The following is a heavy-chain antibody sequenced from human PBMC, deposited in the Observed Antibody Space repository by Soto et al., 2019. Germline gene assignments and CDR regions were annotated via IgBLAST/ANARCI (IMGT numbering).Heavy chain of an antibody. V-gene: IGHV3-30*03. CDR2: VSFDAYKK. CDR3: RVGVAD. CDR1: GFNFSAYG. D-gene: IGHD1-26*01. Sequence: QVQLVESGGGVVQPGRSLRLSCAASGFNFSAYGMHWVRQAPGTGLEIVALVSFDAYKKYYADSVKGRFTISRDTSRNTLYLQMNSLRVEDTAVYYCRVGVADWGQGTRVTVSS. J-gene: IGHJ4*02.